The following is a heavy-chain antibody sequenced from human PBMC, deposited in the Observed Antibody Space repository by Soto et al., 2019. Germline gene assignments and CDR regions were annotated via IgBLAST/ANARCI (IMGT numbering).Heavy chain of an antibody. CDR3: ARDGLVGDPSNYYYGMDV. D-gene: IGHD3-10*01. J-gene: IGHJ6*02. CDR2: IYYSGST. V-gene: IGHV4-31*11. CDR1: GGSFSGYY. Sequence: SETLSLTCAVYGGSFSGYYWSWIRQHPGKGLEWIGYIYYSGSTYYNPSLKSRVTISVDTSKNQFSLKLSSVTAADTAVYYCARDGLVGDPSNYYYGMDVWGQGTTVTVSS.